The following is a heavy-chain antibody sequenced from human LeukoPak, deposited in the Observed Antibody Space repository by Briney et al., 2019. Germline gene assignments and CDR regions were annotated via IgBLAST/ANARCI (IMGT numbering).Heavy chain of an antibody. CDR2: INPSGGGT. J-gene: IGHJ5*02. D-gene: IGHD1-14*01. Sequence: ASVKVSCKASGYTFTTYYMHWVRQAPGQGLEWMGIINPSGGGTTYAQKFQGRVTMTRDTSTSTVYMDLSSLRSEDTAGYYCARGLGPPGKARWFDPWGLGTLVTVSS. CDR1: GYTFTTYY. V-gene: IGHV1-46*01. CDR3: ARGLGPPGKARWFDP.